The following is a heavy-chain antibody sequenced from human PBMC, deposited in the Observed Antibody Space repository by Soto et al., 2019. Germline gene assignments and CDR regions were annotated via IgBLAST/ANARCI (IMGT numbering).Heavy chain of an antibody. J-gene: IGHJ4*02. D-gene: IGHD7-27*01. V-gene: IGHV2-5*02. Sequence: QITLKESGPPLVKPTQTLTLTCSFSGFSLSAVGVGVGWIRQPPGKALEWLALIYWDDDKRYSPSLKSRLTITPATSKNQVVPXPTNSDPVDTTTYYCXXASDWGEGPFDYXGEGTLV. CDR3: XXASDWGEGPFDY. CDR2: IYWDDDK. CDR1: GFSLSAVGVG.